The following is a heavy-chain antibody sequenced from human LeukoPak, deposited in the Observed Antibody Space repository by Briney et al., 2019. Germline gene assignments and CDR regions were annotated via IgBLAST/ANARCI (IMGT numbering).Heavy chain of an antibody. CDR3: AGDFGIAEVY. Sequence: PGGSLRLSCAASGFTFSSYWMHWVRQAPGKGPVWVSRTNSDGSSTNYADSVKGRFTISRDNAKNTLYLQMNSLRAEDTAVYYCAGDFGIAEVYWGQGTLVTVSS. J-gene: IGHJ4*02. V-gene: IGHV3-74*01. CDR1: GFTFSSYW. CDR2: TNSDGSST. D-gene: IGHD6-13*01.